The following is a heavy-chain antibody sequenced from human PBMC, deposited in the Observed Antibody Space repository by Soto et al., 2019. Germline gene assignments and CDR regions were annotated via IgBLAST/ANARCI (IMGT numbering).Heavy chain of an antibody. CDR3: ARRDYYYYGFDV. CDR2: ISTSSSYI. Sequence: VQLVESGGGLVKPGGSLRLSCVASGFTFRSYSMNWVRQAPGKVLEWVSSISTSSSYIYYADSVKGRVTISRDNAKNSLYLQMNSLRAEDTAVYYCARRDYYYYGFDVWGQGTTVTVSS. V-gene: IGHV3-21*01. J-gene: IGHJ6*02. CDR1: GFTFRSYS.